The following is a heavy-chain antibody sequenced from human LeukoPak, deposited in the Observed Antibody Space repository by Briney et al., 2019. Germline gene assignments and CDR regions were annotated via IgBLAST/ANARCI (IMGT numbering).Heavy chain of an antibody. D-gene: IGHD6-19*01. CDR1: GYTFTGYY. CDR3: ASYLSGWPMKY. J-gene: IGHJ4*02. Sequence: ASVKVSCKASGYTFTGYYMHWVRQAPGQGLEWMGIINPSGGSTTYAQKFQGRVTMTRDMSTSTVYMELSSLRSEDTAFYYCASYLSGWPMKYWGQGTLVTVSS. CDR2: INPSGGST. V-gene: IGHV1-46*01.